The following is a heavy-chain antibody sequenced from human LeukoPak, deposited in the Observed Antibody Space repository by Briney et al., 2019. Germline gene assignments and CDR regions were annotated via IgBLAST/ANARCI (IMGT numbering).Heavy chain of an antibody. Sequence: PSETLSLTCTVSGGSISSSSYYWGWIRQPPGKGLEWIGSIYYSGSTYYNPSLKSRVTISVDTSKNQFSLKLSSVTAADTAVYYCARDQYDILTGYRLDYWGQGTLVTVSS. V-gene: IGHV4-39*02. CDR3: ARDQYDILTGYRLDY. D-gene: IGHD3-9*01. J-gene: IGHJ4*02. CDR2: IYYSGST. CDR1: GGSISSSSYY.